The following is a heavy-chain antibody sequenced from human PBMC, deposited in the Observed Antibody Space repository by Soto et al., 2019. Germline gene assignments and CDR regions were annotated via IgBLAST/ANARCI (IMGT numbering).Heavy chain of an antibody. CDR2: VSSRSTYK. D-gene: IGHD2-21*02. V-gene: IGHV3-21*01. Sequence: EVLLVESGGGVVKPGGSLRLSCAASAFTYNIYSMTWVRQAPGKGLEWVSTVSSRSTYKYYADSVKGRFTISRDNANNSLYLQMNSLRAEDTAVYYCAKGDSIPPYVDCWGQGTLVTVSS. CDR1: AFTYNIYS. CDR3: AKGDSIPPYVDC. J-gene: IGHJ4*02.